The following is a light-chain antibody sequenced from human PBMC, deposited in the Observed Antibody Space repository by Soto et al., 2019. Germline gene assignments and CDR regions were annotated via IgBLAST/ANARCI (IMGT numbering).Light chain of an antibody. CDR1: QSVSIN. CDR3: QEYDNWPPEGT. CDR2: GAS. J-gene: IGKJ1*01. Sequence: TVLTQSPATLSVSPGERASLSCRASQSVSINLAWYQQKPGQAPRLLIYGASTRATGIPARFSGSGSGTELTLTINSLQSEDFAVYYCQEYDNWPPEGTFGQGTKVEV. V-gene: IGKV3-15*01.